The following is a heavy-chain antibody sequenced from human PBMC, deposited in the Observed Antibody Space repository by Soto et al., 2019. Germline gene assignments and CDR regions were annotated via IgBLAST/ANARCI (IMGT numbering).Heavy chain of an antibody. CDR3: ARDDIGSLDY. CDR1: GFTFSTYW. D-gene: IGHD1-26*01. J-gene: IGHJ4*02. Sequence: EVQLVESGGGLVQPGGSLRLSCAASGFTFSTYWMAWVRQAPGKGLEWVANIKQDGKVRQYVDSVKGRFTISRDNARNSLSLQMNSLRAEDTAVYFCARDDIGSLDYWGQGSLVTVSS. V-gene: IGHV3-7*05. CDR2: IKQDGKVR.